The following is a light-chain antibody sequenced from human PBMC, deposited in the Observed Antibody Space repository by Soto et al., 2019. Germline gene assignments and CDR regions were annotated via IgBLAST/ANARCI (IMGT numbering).Light chain of an antibody. Sequence: EIVMTQSPATLSVSPGERATLSCRASQSVNSHLAWYQQKPGQAPRLLIYGAYYRATGIPARFSGSGSGTDFTLTISSLQSEDFADYYSQQYDNWPPFTFGPGTKLDIK. J-gene: IGKJ3*01. V-gene: IGKV3-15*01. CDR1: QSVNSH. CDR3: QQYDNWPPFT. CDR2: GAY.